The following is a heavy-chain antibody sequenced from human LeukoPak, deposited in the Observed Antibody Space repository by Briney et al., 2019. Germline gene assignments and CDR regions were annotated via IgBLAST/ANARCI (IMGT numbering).Heavy chain of an antibody. CDR3: ARHAPRVGAYGMDV. J-gene: IGHJ6*02. V-gene: IGHV4-59*08. D-gene: IGHD1-26*01. Sequence: SETLSLTCIVSGGSVSSYYWSWIRQPPGKGLEWVGYISYSGNTNYNPSLKSRVTISIDTSKNQLSLKLSSVTAADTAVYYCARHAPRVGAYGMDVWGQGTTVTVSS. CDR2: ISYSGNT. CDR1: GGSVSSYY.